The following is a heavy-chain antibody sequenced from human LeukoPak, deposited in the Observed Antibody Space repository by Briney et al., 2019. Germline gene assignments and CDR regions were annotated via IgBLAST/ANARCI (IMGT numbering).Heavy chain of an antibody. CDR3: TTATGSGSYYMGFDY. D-gene: IGHD3-10*01. J-gene: IGHJ4*02. CDR2: IKRKTDGGTT. Sequence: PGGSLRLSCAASGFTFSNAWMNWVRQAPGKGLERVGRIKRKTDGGTTDYATPVKGRFTISRDDSKNTVYLQMNSLKTEDTAVYYCTTATGSGSYYMGFDYWGQGTLVTVSS. CDR1: GFTFSNAW. V-gene: IGHV3-15*07.